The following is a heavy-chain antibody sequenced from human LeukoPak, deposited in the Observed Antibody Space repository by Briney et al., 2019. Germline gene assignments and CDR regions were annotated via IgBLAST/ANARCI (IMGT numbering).Heavy chain of an antibody. J-gene: IGHJ5*02. CDR2: IYPGDSDT. CDR3: ARRLACSGGSCNPGDWFDP. D-gene: IGHD2-15*01. Sequence: GESLKISCKGSGYSFTSYWIGWVRQMPGKGLEWMGIIYPGDSDTRYSPSFQGQVTISADKSISTAYLQWSSLKASDTAMYYCARRLACSGGSCNPGDWFDPWGQGTLVTVPS. CDR1: GYSFTSYW. V-gene: IGHV5-51*01.